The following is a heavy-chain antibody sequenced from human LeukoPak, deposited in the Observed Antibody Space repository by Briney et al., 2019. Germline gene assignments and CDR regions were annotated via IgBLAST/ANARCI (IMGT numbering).Heavy chain of an antibody. CDR2: ISGSGGST. CDR1: GFTFSSYA. CDR3: AKGPYYYDSSDYALDAFDI. D-gene: IGHD3-22*01. J-gene: IGHJ3*02. Sequence: GGSLRLSCAASGFTFSSYAMSWVRQAPGKGLEWVSAISGSGGSTYYADSVKGRFTISRDNSKNTLYVQMNSLRAEDTAVYYCAKGPYYYDSSDYALDAFDIWGQGTMVTVSS. V-gene: IGHV3-23*01.